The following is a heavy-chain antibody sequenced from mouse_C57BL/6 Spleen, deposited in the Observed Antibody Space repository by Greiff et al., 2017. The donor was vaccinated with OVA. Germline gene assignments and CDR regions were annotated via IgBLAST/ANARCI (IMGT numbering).Heavy chain of an antibody. CDR2: INPSNGGT. V-gene: IGHV1-53*01. D-gene: IGHD1-1*01. J-gene: IGHJ4*01. Sequence: VQLVESGTELVKPGASVKLSCKASGYTFTSYWMHWVKQRPGQGLEWIGNINPSNGGTNYNEKFKSKATLTVDKSSSTAYMQLSSLTSEDSAVYYCALGYGPYYYAMDYWGQGTSVTVSS. CDR3: ALGYGPYYYAMDY. CDR1: GYTFTSYW.